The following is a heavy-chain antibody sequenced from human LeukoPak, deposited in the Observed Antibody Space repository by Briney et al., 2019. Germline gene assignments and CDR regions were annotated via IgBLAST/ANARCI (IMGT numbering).Heavy chain of an antibody. J-gene: IGHJ4*02. Sequence: GESLKISCKGSGYSFTTYWIAWVRQMPGRGLEWMGIISPDDSEIRYSPSFRGQVAISADKSISTAYLQWSRLKASDTAIYYCARHEGSGSYYSYWGQGTLVTVSS. CDR3: ARHEGSGSYYSY. D-gene: IGHD1-26*01. V-gene: IGHV5-51*01. CDR2: ISPDDSEI. CDR1: GYSFTTYW.